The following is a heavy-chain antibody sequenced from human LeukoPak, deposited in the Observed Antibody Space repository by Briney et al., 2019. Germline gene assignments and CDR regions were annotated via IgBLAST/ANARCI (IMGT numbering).Heavy chain of an antibody. Sequence: GGSLRLSCAASGFTFSSYAMHWVRQAPGKGLEWVAVISYDGSNKYYADSVKGRFTISRDNSKNTLYLQMNSLRAEDTAVYYCAREIVVVPAAKADWVEYWGQGTLVTVSS. D-gene: IGHD2-2*01. CDR2: ISYDGSNK. CDR1: GFTFSSYA. V-gene: IGHV3-30-3*01. J-gene: IGHJ4*02. CDR3: AREIVVVPAAKADWVEY.